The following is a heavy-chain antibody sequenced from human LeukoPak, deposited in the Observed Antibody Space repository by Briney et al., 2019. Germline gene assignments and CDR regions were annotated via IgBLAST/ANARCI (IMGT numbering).Heavy chain of an antibody. V-gene: IGHV3-21*01. CDR2: ISRTTNYT. CDR3: TRVSYADGGYFDY. J-gene: IGHJ4*02. CDR1: AFTFSRYA. Sequence: PGGSLRLSCAASAFTFSRYALSWVRQAPGKGLEWVSSISRTTNYTYYTDSVKGRFTISRDNAKNSLYLQMNSLTAEDTAVYYCTRVSYADGGYFDYWGQGTLVTVSS. D-gene: IGHD3-16*01.